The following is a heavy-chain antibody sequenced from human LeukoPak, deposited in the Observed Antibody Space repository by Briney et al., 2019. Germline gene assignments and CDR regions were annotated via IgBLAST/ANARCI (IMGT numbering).Heavy chain of an antibody. CDR1: GYNFPNYW. Sequence: GESLKISCKGSGYNFPNYWIAWVRQMPGRGLEWMGIIYPRDSETRYSPSFQGQVTFSADKSISTAYLQWSSLKASDTAMYYCARPHCTSTSCPYEYWGQGTLVTVSS. D-gene: IGHD2-2*01. V-gene: IGHV5-51*01. J-gene: IGHJ4*02. CDR3: ARPHCTSTSCPYEY. CDR2: IYPRDSET.